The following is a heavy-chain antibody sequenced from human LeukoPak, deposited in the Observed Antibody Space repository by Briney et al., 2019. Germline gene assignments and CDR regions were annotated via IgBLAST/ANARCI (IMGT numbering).Heavy chain of an antibody. Sequence: SETLSLTCAVYGGSFSGYYWSWIRQPPGKGLEWIGEINHSGSTNYNPSLKSRVTISVDTSKKQFSMKLSSVTAADTAVYYCARGLSAVVYWGQGTLVTVSS. D-gene: IGHD3-16*02. V-gene: IGHV4-34*01. CDR1: GGSFSGYY. CDR3: ARGLSAVVY. J-gene: IGHJ4*02. CDR2: INHSGST.